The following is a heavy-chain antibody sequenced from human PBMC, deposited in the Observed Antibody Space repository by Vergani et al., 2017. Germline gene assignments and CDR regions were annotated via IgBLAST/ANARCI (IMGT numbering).Heavy chain of an antibody. J-gene: IGHJ3*02. Sequence: QVHLVESGGGVVQPGGSLRLSCAASGFTFSFSGMQWVRQGPGKGLEWVAFIKNDESRKNCAESLKDRFTISRDNSKNMLYLQMNSLRGEDTALYYCAKDRNHLGTGTWTFDIWGQGTMVTVSS. CDR2: IKNDESRK. CDR1: GFTFSFSG. V-gene: IGHV3-30*02. CDR3: AKDRNHLGTGTWTFDI. D-gene: IGHD1-7*01.